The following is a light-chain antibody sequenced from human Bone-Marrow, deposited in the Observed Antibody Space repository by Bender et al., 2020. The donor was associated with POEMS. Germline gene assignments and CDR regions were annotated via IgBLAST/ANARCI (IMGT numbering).Light chain of an antibody. CDR1: SSNIGTNP. CDR3: AAWEDSLNGWV. Sequence: QSVLTQPPSASGTPGQRVTISCSGSSSNIGTNPVYWYQQVPGTAPKLLIYRNDRRPSGVPDRFSGSKSGTSASLAISGLQSEDEADYYCAAWEDSLNGWVFGGGTKLTVL. CDR2: RND. V-gene: IGLV1-44*01. J-gene: IGLJ3*02.